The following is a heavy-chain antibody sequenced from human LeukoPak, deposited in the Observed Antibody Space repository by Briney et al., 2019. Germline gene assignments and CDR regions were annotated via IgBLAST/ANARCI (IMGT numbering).Heavy chain of an antibody. V-gene: IGHV4-59*01. D-gene: IGHD3-10*01. CDR1: GGSISSYY. CDR3: ARGSAPWNFDY. CDR2: IYYSGST. Sequence: SETLSLTCTVSGGSISSYYWSWIRQPPGKGLEWIGYIYYSGSTNYNPSLKSRVTISVDTSKNQFSLKLSSVTAADTAVYYCARGSAPWNFDYWGQGTLVTVSS. J-gene: IGHJ4*02.